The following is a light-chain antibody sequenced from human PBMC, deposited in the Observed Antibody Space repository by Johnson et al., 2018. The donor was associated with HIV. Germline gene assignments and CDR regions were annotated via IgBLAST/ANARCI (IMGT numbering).Light chain of an antibody. Sequence: QSVLTQPPSVSAAPGQKVTISCSGSSSNIGYNYVSWYQQLPGTAPKLLIYENNKRPSGIPDRFSGSKSGTSATLGITGLQTGDEADYYCGTWDSSLSSYVCGTATKITVL. CDR2: ENN. J-gene: IGLJ1*01. V-gene: IGLV1-51*02. CDR1: SSNIGYNY. CDR3: GTWDSSLSSYV.